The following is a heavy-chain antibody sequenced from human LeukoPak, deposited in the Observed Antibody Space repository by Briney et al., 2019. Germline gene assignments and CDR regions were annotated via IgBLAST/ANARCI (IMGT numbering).Heavy chain of an antibody. CDR2: IWYDGSNK. J-gene: IGHJ2*01. CDR3: AKATIVSGIYWYFDL. V-gene: IGHV3-33*06. Sequence: GESLKISCAASGFTFSSYGMHWVRQAPGKGLEGVAVIWYDGSNKYYADSVKGRFTISRDNSKNTLYLQMNSLRAEDTAVYYCAKATIVSGIYWYFDLWGRGTLVTVSS. D-gene: IGHD3-9*01. CDR1: GFTFSSYG.